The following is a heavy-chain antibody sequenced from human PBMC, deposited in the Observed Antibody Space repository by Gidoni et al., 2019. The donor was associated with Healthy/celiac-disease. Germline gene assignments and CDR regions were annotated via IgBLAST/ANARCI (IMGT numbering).Heavy chain of an antibody. V-gene: IGHV3-30-3*01. CDR1: GFTFSSYA. CDR2: ISYDGSNK. Sequence: QVQLVESGGGVVQPGRSLRLSCADSGFTFSSYAMHWVRQAPGKGLEWVAVISYDGSNKYYADSVKGRFTISRDNSKNTLYLQMNSLRAEDTAVYYCARNYWSGYLDYWGQGTLVTVSS. CDR3: ARNYWSGYLDY. J-gene: IGHJ4*02. D-gene: IGHD3-3*01.